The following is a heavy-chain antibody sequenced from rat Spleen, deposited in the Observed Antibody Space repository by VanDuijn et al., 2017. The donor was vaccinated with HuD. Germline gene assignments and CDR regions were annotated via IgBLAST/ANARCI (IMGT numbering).Heavy chain of an antibody. CDR1: GFTFSNYG. J-gene: IGHJ2*01. CDR3: ARQDYGYGDYFDY. CDR2: ISSDGGGT. D-gene: IGHD1-6*01. Sequence: EVQLVESGGGLVQPGRSLKLSCAASGFTFSNYGMAWVRQAPTKGLEWVASISSDGGGTYYRDSVKGRFTIYRDNAKSTLYLQMDSLRSEDTATYYCARQDYGYGDYFDYWGQGVMVTVSS. V-gene: IGHV5-29*01.